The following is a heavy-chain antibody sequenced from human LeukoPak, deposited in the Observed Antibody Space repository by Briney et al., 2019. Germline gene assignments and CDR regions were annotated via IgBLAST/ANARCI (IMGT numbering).Heavy chain of an antibody. CDR1: GGSISSYY. Sequence: PSETLSLTCTVSGGSISSYYWSWIRQPPGQGLEWIGYIYYSGSTNYNPSLKSRVTISVDTSKNQFSLKLSSVTAADTAVYYCARHRLIAAALGVFDYWGQGTLVTVSS. J-gene: IGHJ4*02. CDR3: ARHRLIAAALGVFDY. CDR2: IYYSGST. V-gene: IGHV4-59*08. D-gene: IGHD6-13*01.